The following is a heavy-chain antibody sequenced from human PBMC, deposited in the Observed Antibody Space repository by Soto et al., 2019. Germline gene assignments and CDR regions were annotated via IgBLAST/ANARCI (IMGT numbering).Heavy chain of an antibody. CDR1: GDAVSSPYY. Sequence: QVQLQESGPGLVKPSGTLSLTCAVSGDAVSSPYYWCWVRQPPGKGLEWIGEVFHTGTTSYNPSLRSRVTISRDKSINQFSLPRTSVTAADAAVYYCARSAGWYAVHSWGPGTLVIVSS. J-gene: IGHJ4*02. CDR3: ARSAGWYAVHS. D-gene: IGHD6-19*01. V-gene: IGHV4-4*02. CDR2: VFHTGTT.